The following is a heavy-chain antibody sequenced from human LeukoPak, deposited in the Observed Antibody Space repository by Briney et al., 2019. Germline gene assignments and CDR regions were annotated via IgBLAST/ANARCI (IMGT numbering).Heavy chain of an antibody. Sequence: QPGGSLRLSRAPSGFTFSIYVMSCVPHAPEKGLEWVSVISGSADSTYYADYVKARFTISRDNSKNTLFLQMNSLRAEHTAVYYCAKQLVGATTDKGGQGTLVTVSS. D-gene: IGHD1-26*01. CDR2: ISGSADST. CDR1: GFTFSIYV. CDR3: AKQLVGATTDK. V-gene: IGHV3-23*01. J-gene: IGHJ4*02.